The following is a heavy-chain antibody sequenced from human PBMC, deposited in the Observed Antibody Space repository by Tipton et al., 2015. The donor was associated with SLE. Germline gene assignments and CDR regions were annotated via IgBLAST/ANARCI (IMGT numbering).Heavy chain of an antibody. D-gene: IGHD1-26*01. V-gene: IGHV3-30*04. CDR1: GFTFSIYS. CDR2: IWYDGSNK. Sequence: SLRLSCAASGFTFSIYSMHWVRQAPGKGLEWVAVIWYDGSNKYYADSVKGRFTISRDNSKNTLYLQMNSLRAEDTAVYYCAGELLIYSDYWGQGTLVTVSS. J-gene: IGHJ4*02. CDR3: AGELLIYSDY.